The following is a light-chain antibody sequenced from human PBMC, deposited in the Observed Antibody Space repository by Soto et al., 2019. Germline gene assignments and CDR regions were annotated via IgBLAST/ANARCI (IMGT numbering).Light chain of an antibody. CDR3: QQYANLPPFT. CDR2: DAS. Sequence: DIQMTQSPSSLSASVGDRVTITCQASQDISNYLNWYPQKPGKAPKLLIYDASNLETGVPSRFSGSGSGNDYTFTISSLQPEDIATYYCQQYANLPPFTFGPGTKVDIK. CDR1: QDISNY. V-gene: IGKV1-33*01. J-gene: IGKJ3*01.